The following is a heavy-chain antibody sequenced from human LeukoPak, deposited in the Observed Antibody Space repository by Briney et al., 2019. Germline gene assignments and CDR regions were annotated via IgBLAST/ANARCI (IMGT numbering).Heavy chain of an antibody. D-gene: IGHD3-9*01. CDR2: IKQDGREK. Sequence: GGSLRLSCAASGFTFSSYWMSWVRQAPGKGLEWVANIKQDGREKYYVDSVKGRFTISRDNAKNSLYLQMNSLRAEDTAVYYCARDSTYYDILTGFDRFDYWGQGTLVTVSS. J-gene: IGHJ4*02. V-gene: IGHV3-7*01. CDR3: ARDSTYYDILTGFDRFDY. CDR1: GFTFSSYW.